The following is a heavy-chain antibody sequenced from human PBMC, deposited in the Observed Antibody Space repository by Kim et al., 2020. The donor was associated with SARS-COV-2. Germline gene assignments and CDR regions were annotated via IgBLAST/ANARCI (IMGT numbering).Heavy chain of an antibody. CDR2: ISYDGSNK. J-gene: IGHJ4*02. CDR1: GFTFSSYG. D-gene: IGHD3-22*01. CDR3: AKGQDDYYDSSGYYKY. Sequence: GGSLRLSCAASGFTFSSYGMHWVRQAPGKGLEWVAVISYDGSNKYYADSVKGRFTISRDNSKNTLYLQMNSLRAEDTAVYYCAKGQDDYYDSSGYYKYWGQGTLVTVSS. V-gene: IGHV3-30*18.